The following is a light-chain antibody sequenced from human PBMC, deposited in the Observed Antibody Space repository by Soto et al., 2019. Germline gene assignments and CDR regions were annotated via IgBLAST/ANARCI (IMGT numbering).Light chain of an antibody. V-gene: IGKV1-33*01. CDR1: QDISNY. CDR3: PQYDNLPLT. Sequence: DIQMTQSPSSLSASVGDRVTITCHASQDISNYLNWYQQKPGKAPKLLIYDASNLETGVPSRLSGSGSGTDFTFTISSLQPEDIATYYCPQYDNLPLTFGGGTKMEIK. CDR2: DAS. J-gene: IGKJ4*01.